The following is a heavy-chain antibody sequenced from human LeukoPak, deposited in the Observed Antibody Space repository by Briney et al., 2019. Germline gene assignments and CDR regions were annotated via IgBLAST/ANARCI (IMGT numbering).Heavy chain of an antibody. CDR3: ARSEGDYYDSSGYYYPRYYFDY. J-gene: IGHJ4*02. Sequence: GGSLRLSCAASGFTFSDYYMSWIRQAPGRGLEWVSYISCSGSTIYYADSVKRRFTISRDNAKNSLYLQMNSLRAEDTAVYYCARSEGDYYDSSGYYYPRYYFDYWGQGTLVTVSS. D-gene: IGHD3-22*01. V-gene: IGHV3-11*04. CDR2: ISCSGSTI. CDR1: GFTFSDYY.